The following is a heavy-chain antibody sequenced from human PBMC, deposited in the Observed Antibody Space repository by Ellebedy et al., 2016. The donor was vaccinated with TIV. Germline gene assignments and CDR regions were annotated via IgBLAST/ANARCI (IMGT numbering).Heavy chain of an antibody. J-gene: IGHJ6*02. CDR3: ARDRTTYYTSHGLDV. Sequence: GGSLRLSCAASEFSVSSNYMSWLRQAPGKGLEWVSIIYSDGNTNYADSVKGRFTISRHNSKNTLYLQMNSLRAEDTAVYYCARDRTTYYTSHGLDVWGQGTTVTVSS. V-gene: IGHV3-53*04. CDR1: EFSVSSNY. D-gene: IGHD3-3*01. CDR2: IYSDGNT.